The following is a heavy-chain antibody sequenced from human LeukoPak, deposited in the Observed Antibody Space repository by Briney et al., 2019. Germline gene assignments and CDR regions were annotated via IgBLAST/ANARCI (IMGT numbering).Heavy chain of an antibody. CDR3: ARATEWELVYFDY. J-gene: IGHJ4*02. CDR1: GDSVSSNSAA. V-gene: IGHV6-1*01. D-gene: IGHD1-26*01. CDR2: TYYRSKWYN. Sequence: SQTLSLTCAISGDSVSSNSAAWNRIRQSPSRGLEWLGRTYYRSKWYNDYAVSVKSRITINPDTSKNQFSLQLNSVTPEDTAVYYCARATEWELVYFDYWGQGTLVTVSS.